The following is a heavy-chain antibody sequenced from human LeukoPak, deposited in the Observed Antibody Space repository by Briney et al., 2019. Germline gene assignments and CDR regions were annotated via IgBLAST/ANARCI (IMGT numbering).Heavy chain of an antibody. Sequence: GGSLRLSCAVSGFTFSDYYMSWIRQAPGKGLEWVSYISSGGSTISHADSVKGRFTISRDNAENSLYLQMNSLRAEDTAVYYCGRDPAWGAIDYWGQGTLVTVSS. J-gene: IGHJ4*02. CDR2: ISSGGSTI. V-gene: IGHV3-11*01. CDR3: GRDPAWGAIDY. D-gene: IGHD7-27*01. CDR1: GFTFSDYY.